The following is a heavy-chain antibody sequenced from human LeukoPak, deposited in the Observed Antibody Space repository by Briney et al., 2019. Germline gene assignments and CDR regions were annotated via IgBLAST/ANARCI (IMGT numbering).Heavy chain of an antibody. CDR2: IYTSGST. CDR1: GGSISSYY. J-gene: IGHJ5*02. CDR3: ARLSRSAPNWFDP. V-gene: IGHV4-4*07. Sequence: TETLSLTCTVSGGSISSYYWRWIRQPAGKGLEWIGRIYTSGSTNYNPSLKRRGTMSVDTSTNQFSLRLSSVTAADTAVYYCARLSRSAPNWFDPWGQGTLVTVSS.